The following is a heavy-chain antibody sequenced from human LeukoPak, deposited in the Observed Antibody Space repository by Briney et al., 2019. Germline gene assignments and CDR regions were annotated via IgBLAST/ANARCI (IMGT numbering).Heavy chain of an antibody. V-gene: IGHV1-2*02. D-gene: IGHD3-3*01. Sequence: ASVKVSCKTSGYSFTDYYIHWVRQAPGQGLEWMGWINPKSGRTSSARKFQDRVTMTRDPSISTVYMDMAWLTSDDTAIYFCARADFVDAGPYLIGSWGQGTLVTVSS. CDR3: ARADFVDAGPYLIGS. J-gene: IGHJ4*02. CDR1: GYSFTDYY. CDR2: INPKSGRT.